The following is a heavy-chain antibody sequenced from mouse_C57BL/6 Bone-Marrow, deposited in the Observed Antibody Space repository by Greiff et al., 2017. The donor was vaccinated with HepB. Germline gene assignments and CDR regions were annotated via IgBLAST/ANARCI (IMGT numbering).Heavy chain of an antibody. Sequence: QVQLQQPGAELVRPGSSVKLSCKASGYTFTSYWMHWVKQRPIQGLEWIGNIDPSDSETHYNQKFKDKATLTVDKSSSTAYMQLSSLTSEDSAVYYCAGGYYGSSYLFAYWGQGTLVTVSA. CDR3: AGGYYGSSYLFAY. V-gene: IGHV1-52*01. CDR1: GYTFTSYW. J-gene: IGHJ3*01. CDR2: IDPSDSET. D-gene: IGHD1-1*01.